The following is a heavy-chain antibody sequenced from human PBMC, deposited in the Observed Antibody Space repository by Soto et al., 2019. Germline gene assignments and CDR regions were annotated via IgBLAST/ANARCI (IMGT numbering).Heavy chain of an antibody. J-gene: IGHJ4*02. D-gene: IGHD2-15*01. CDR3: ARGGVYGGNHGTLDY. V-gene: IGHV4-59*01. CDR2: IYYSGST. Sequence: NPSETLSLTCAVSGGSISSYYWSWIRQPPGKGLEWIGYIYYSGSTNYNPSLKSRVTISVDTSKNQFSLKLSSGTAADTAVYYCARGGVYGGNHGTLDYWGQGTLVTVSS. CDR1: GGSISSYY.